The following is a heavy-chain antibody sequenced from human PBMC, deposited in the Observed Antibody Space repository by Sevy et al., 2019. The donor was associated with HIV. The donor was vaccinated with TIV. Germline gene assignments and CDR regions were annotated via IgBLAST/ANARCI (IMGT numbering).Heavy chain of an antibody. CDR2: ISFGGDKK. CDR3: AKGRVGYRDFWSGFNFDF. J-gene: IGHJ4*02. D-gene: IGHD3-3*01. CDR1: GFIFTSYG. Sequence: GGSLRLSCVASGFIFTSYGIHWVRQAPGKGLEWVAVISFGGDKKYYADSVKGRFTISRDNSKNTLYLQMNSLRTEDTAVYFCAKGRVGYRDFWSGFNFDFWGQGTLVTVSS. V-gene: IGHV3-30*18.